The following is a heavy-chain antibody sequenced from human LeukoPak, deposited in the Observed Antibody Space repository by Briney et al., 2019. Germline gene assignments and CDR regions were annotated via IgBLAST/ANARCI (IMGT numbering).Heavy chain of an antibody. J-gene: IGHJ4*02. D-gene: IGHD3-22*01. CDR2: INHSGST. CDR1: GFTFSSYW. Sequence: GSLRLSCVVSGFTFSSYWMSWIRQPPGKGLEWIGEINHSGSTNYNPSLKSRVTISVDTSKNQFSLKLSSVTAADTAVYYCARYSVWGYYDSSGYYYLDYWGQGTLVTVSS. V-gene: IGHV4-34*01. CDR3: ARYSVWGYYDSSGYYYLDY.